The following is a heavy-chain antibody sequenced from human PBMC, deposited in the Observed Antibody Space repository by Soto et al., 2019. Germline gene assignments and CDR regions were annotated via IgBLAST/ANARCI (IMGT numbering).Heavy chain of an antibody. D-gene: IGHD3-3*01. CDR1: GFTFSSYW. Sequence: PGGSLRLSCAASGFTFSSYWMHWVRQAPGKGLVWVSRINSDGSSTSYADSVKGRFTISRDNAKNTLYLQMNSLRAEDTAVYYCARALTYYDFWSGYFADPDYYYYYYMDVWGKGT. J-gene: IGHJ6*03. V-gene: IGHV3-74*01. CDR2: INSDGSST. CDR3: ARALTYYDFWSGYFADPDYYYYYYMDV.